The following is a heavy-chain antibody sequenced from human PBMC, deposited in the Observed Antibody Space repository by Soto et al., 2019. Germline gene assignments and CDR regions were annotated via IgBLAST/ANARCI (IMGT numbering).Heavy chain of an antibody. J-gene: IGHJ4*02. D-gene: IGHD3-9*01. CDR2: IYYSGST. V-gene: IGHV4-39*01. CDR1: GGSLSSSSYY. Sequence: TLSLTCTVSGGSLSSSSYYWGWIRQPPGKGLEWIGSIYYSGSTYYNPSLKSRVTISVDTSKNQFSLKLSSVTAADTAVYYCASQYYDILTGYYYFDYWGQGTLVTSPQ. CDR3: ASQYYDILTGYYYFDY.